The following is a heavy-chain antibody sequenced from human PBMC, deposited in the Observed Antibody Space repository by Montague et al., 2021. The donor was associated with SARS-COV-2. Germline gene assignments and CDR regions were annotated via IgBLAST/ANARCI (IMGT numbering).Heavy chain of an antibody. J-gene: IGHJ6*02. CDR2: IYWDDDK. V-gene: IGHV2-5*02. D-gene: IGHD6-13*01. Sequence: PALVKPTQTLTLTCTFSGFSLTTSGVGVGWIRQPPGKALECLELIYWDDDKRYSPSLKSRLTITKDTSKNQVVLTMTTMDPVDTATYYCAHRGSWAGPGMDVWGQGTTVTVSS. CDR3: AHRGSWAGPGMDV. CDR1: GFSLTTSGVG.